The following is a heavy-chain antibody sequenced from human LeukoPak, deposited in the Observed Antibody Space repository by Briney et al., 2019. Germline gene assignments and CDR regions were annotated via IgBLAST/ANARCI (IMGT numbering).Heavy chain of an antibody. CDR2: INPKSGGT. V-gene: IGHV1-2*02. Sequence: VASVKVSCKASGYTFSGYYMHWVRQAPGQGLEWMGWINPKSGGTNEAQKFQGRVTMTRDTSISTAYMELSRLRSDDTAVYYCAREVYYYYYMDVWGKGTTVTVSS. CDR1: GYTFSGYY. J-gene: IGHJ6*03. CDR3: AREVYYYYYMDV.